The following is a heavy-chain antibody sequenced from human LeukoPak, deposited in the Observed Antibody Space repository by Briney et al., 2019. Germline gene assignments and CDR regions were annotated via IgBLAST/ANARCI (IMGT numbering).Heavy chain of an antibody. J-gene: IGHJ4*02. CDR2: IYPGDSET. Sequence: GESLVISFKGSGYSFSSYWIGWVRQMPGKGLEWMGMIYPGDSETRYSPSFEGQATMSADKSINTAYLQWSSLKASDTATYYCARWTGIYLSNYFDFWGQGTLVTVSS. V-gene: IGHV5-51*01. D-gene: IGHD5/OR15-5a*01. CDR3: ARWTGIYLSNYFDF. CDR1: GYSFSSYW.